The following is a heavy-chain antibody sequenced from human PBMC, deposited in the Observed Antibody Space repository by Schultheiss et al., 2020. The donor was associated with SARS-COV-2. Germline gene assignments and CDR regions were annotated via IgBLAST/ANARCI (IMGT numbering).Heavy chain of an antibody. CDR2: ISGSGGST. Sequence: GGSLRLSCAASGFTFSSYAMHWVRQAPGKGLEWVSAISGSGGSTYYADSVKGRFTISRDNSKNTLYLQMSSLRAEDTAVYYCARGEPRGELPAATFDYWGQGTLVTVSS. J-gene: IGHJ4*02. CDR3: ARGEPRGELPAATFDY. V-gene: IGHV3-23*01. D-gene: IGHD2-2*01. CDR1: GFTFSSYA.